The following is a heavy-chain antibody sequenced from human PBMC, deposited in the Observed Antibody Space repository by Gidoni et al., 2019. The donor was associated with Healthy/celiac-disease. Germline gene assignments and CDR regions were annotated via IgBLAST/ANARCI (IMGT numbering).Heavy chain of an antibody. CDR2: IIPILGIA. V-gene: IGHV1-69*04. Sequence: QVQLVQSGAAVKKPGSSVKVSCTASGGTFSSYATSWVRQAPGQGLEWMGRIIPILGIANDAQKFQGRVTITADKSTSTAYMELSSLRSEDTAVYYCARGAGYYGSGSYYYYGMDVWGQGTTVTVSS. J-gene: IGHJ6*02. CDR1: GGTFSSYA. D-gene: IGHD3-10*01. CDR3: ARGAGYYGSGSYYYYGMDV.